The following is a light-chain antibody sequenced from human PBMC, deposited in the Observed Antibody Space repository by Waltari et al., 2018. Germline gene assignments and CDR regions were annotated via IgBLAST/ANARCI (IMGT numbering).Light chain of an antibody. J-gene: IGKJ4*01. Sequence: DIQMTQSPSTLSASVGDRVTITCRASQSISSWLALYQQKPGKAPKLLIYKASSLQSDVPSRFSGSGSGTEFTLTISSLQPDDFATFYCQHYNNYPPTFGGGTKVEIK. CDR2: KAS. CDR1: QSISSW. CDR3: QHYNNYPPT. V-gene: IGKV1-5*03.